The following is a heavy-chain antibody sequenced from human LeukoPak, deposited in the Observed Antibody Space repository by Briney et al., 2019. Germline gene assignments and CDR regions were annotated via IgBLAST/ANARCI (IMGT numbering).Heavy chain of an antibody. CDR1: GYTFTGYY. D-gene: IGHD3-22*01. V-gene: IGHV1-2*02. CDR3: AREDRDNSGLDWFDP. CDR2: INPNSGGT. Sequence: ASVKVSCKASGYTFTGYYMHWVRQAPGQGLEWMGWINPNSGGTNYAQKFQGRVTMTRDTSISTAYMELSRLRSDDTAVYYCAREDRDNSGLDWFDPWGQGTLVTVSS. J-gene: IGHJ5*02.